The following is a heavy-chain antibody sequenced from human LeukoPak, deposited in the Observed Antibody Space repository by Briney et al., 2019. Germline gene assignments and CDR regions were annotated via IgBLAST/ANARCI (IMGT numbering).Heavy chain of an antibody. V-gene: IGHV3-30*02. CDR1: GFTFSSYG. J-gene: IGHJ4*02. Sequence: QSGGSLRLSCAASGFTFSSYGMHWVRQAPGKGLEWVAFIRYDGSNKYYADSVKGRFTISRDNSKNTLYLQMNSLRAEDTAVYYCVTYYDILTPLGYWGQGTLVTASS. D-gene: IGHD3-9*01. CDR3: VTYYDILTPLGY. CDR2: IRYDGSNK.